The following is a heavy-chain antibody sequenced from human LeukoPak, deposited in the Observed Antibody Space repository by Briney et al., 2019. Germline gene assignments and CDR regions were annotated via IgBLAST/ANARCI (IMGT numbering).Heavy chain of an antibody. J-gene: IGHJ3*02. CDR2: IYPGDSDT. Sequence: GQSLKISCKGSGYSFTSYWIGWVRQMPGKGREWMGIIYPGDSDTRNSPSFQGQVTISADKSISTAYLQWSSLKASDTAMYYCASHTGYCSSMSCFHAFDIWGQGTMVTVSS. D-gene: IGHD2-2*01. V-gene: IGHV5-51*01. CDR3: ASHTGYCSSMSCFHAFDI. CDR1: GYSFTSYW.